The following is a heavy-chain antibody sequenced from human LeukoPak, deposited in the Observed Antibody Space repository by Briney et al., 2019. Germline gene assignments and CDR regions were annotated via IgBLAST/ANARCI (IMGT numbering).Heavy chain of an antibody. CDR1: GGTFSSYA. J-gene: IGHJ4*02. D-gene: IGHD3-22*01. V-gene: IGHV1-69*13. Sequence: ASVKVSCKASGGTFSSYAISWVRQAPGQGLEWMGGIIPIFGTANYEQKFQGRVTITADESTSTAYMELSSLRSEDTAVYYCASGWWDYDSSGYYYWGQGTLVTVSS. CDR2: IIPIFGTA. CDR3: ASGWWDYDSSGYYY.